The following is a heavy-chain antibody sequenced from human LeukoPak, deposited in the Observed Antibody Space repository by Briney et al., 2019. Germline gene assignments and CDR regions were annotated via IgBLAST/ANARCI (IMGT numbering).Heavy chain of an antibody. V-gene: IGHV3-23*01. Sequence: GGSLRLSCAASGFTFSTYAMSWVRQAPGKGLEWVSAISGSGTNTYYADSVKGRFTISRDNSKNTLYLQINSLRAEDTAVYYCAKDPFRARISAPDYWGQGTLVTVSS. D-gene: IGHD6-6*01. CDR3: AKDPFRARISAPDY. CDR2: ISGSGTNT. CDR1: GFTFSTYA. J-gene: IGHJ4*02.